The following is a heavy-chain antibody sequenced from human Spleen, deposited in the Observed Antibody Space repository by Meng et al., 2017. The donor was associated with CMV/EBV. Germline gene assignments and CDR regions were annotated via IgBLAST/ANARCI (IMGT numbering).Heavy chain of an antibody. V-gene: IGHV3-21*01. J-gene: IGHJ6*02. CDR3: ARDAGGMDV. CDR1: GFTFSSYS. D-gene: IGHD6-13*01. Sequence: GESLKIPCAASGFTFSSYSMNWVRQAPGKGLEWVSSISSSSSYIYYADSVKGRFTISRDNAKNSLYLQMNSLRAEDTAVYYCARDAGGMDVWGQGTTVTVSS. CDR2: ISSSSSYI.